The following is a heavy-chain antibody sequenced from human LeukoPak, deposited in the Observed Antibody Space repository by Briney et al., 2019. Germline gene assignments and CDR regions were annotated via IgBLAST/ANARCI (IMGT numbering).Heavy chain of an antibody. V-gene: IGHV3-53*01. CDR3: VVGINYDY. CDR1: GFAVTIDY. Sequence: GGSLRLSCAASGFAVTIDYMGWVRQTPVRGLEWLSVIYTSGSAFYADSVKGRFTISRGESKNTVYLQMNVLRVDDTAVYYCVVGINYDYWGQGSLVTVAS. D-gene: IGHD3-10*01. J-gene: IGHJ4*02. CDR2: IYTSGSA.